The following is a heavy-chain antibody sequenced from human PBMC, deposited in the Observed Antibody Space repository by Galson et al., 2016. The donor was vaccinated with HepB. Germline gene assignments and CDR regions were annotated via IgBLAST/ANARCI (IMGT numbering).Heavy chain of an antibody. Sequence: SLRLSCAASGFTFSDYVMSWVRQAPGMGLEWVSVITGSGDTTYYAGSVKGRFTISRDNSKNTLFLQMNSLRAEDTAIYYCAKPRSSGWYEFDYWGQGTLVTVSS. V-gene: IGHV3-23*01. J-gene: IGHJ4*02. CDR3: AKPRSSGWYEFDY. D-gene: IGHD6-13*01. CDR1: GFTFSDYV. CDR2: ITGSGDTT.